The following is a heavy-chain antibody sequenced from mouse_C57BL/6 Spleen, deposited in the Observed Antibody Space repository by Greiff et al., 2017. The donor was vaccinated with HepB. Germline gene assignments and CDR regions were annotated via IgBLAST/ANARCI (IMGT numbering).Heavy chain of an antibody. CDR2: INPNNGGT. D-gene: IGHD2-1*01. Sequence: EVKLQQSGPELVKPGASVKISCKASGYTFTDYYMNWVKQSHGKSLEWIGDINPNNGGTSYNQKFKGKATLTVDKSSSTAYMELRSLTSEDSAVYYCARRIYYGNYLYYAMDYWGQGTSVTVSS. CDR3: ARRIYYGNYLYYAMDY. CDR1: GYTFTDYY. J-gene: IGHJ4*01. V-gene: IGHV1-26*01.